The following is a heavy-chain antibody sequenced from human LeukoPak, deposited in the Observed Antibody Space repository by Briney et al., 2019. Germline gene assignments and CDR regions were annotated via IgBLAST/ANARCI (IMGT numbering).Heavy chain of an antibody. CDR3: ARRKNYNF. V-gene: IGHV3-48*01. J-gene: IGHJ4*02. Sequence: GGSLRLSCVASGFTFSSYSMNWVRQAPGKGLEWVSYISSSSSTIYYADSVKGRFTISRDNAKNSLYLQMNSLRAEDTAVYYCARRKNYNFWGQGTLVTASS. CDR1: GFTFSSYS. CDR2: ISSSSSTI. D-gene: IGHD5-24*01.